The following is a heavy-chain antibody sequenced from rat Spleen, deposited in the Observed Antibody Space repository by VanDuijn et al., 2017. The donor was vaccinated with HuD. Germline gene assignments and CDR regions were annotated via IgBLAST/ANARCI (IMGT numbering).Heavy chain of an antibody. CDR3: TTENYWFAY. V-gene: IGHV5-20*01. J-gene: IGHJ3*01. CDR1: GFTFTNYD. CDR2: ISFDGSST. Sequence: EVQLVESGGGLVQPGRSMKLSCAASGFTFTNYDMDWVRQAPTKGLEWVASISFDGSSTYYRYSVKGRFTISRDNAKSTLYLQMDSLGSEDTAIYYCTTENYWFAYWGQGTLVTVSS. D-gene: IGHD1-10*01.